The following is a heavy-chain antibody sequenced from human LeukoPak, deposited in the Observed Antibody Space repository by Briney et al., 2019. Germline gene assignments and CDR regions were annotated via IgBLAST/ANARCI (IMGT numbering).Heavy chain of an antibody. D-gene: IGHD3-22*01. Sequence: PGGSLRLSCAASGFTFSSYGMHWVRQAPGKGLEWVAVISYDGSNKYYADSVKGRFTISRDNSKNTLYLQMNSLRAEDTAVYYCAKGYCYDSSGYYYWGQGTLVTVSS. V-gene: IGHV3-30*18. J-gene: IGHJ4*02. CDR2: ISYDGSNK. CDR3: AKGYCYDSSGYYY. CDR1: GFTFSSYG.